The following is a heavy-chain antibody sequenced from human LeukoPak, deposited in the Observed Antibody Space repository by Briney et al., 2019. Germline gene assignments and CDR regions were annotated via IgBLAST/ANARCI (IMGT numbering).Heavy chain of an antibody. J-gene: IGHJ5*02. V-gene: IGHV1-8*01. CDR3: ARDVGYGDP. Sequence: ASVKVSCKASGYTFTSYDINWVRQATGQGLEWMGWMNPNSGNTGYAQKFQGRVTITRDTSASTAYIELSSLTSEDTAVYYCARDVGYGDPWGQGTLVTVSS. CDR1: GYTFTSYD. D-gene: IGHD4-17*01. CDR2: MNPNSGNT.